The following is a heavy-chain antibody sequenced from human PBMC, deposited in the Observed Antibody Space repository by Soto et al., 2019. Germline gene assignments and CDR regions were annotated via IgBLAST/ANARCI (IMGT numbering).Heavy chain of an antibody. D-gene: IGHD1-26*01. CDR3: ARREIQGPIDY. CDR2: TYYSGTT. V-gene: IGHV4-28*01. CDR1: GYSISSSNW. J-gene: IGHJ4*02. Sequence: PSETLSLTCAVSGYSISSSNWWGWIRQPPGKGLEWIGYTYYSGTTYYNPSLKSRVTMSVDTSKNQFSLKLTSVTAVDTAVYYCARREIQGPIDYWGQGTLVTV.